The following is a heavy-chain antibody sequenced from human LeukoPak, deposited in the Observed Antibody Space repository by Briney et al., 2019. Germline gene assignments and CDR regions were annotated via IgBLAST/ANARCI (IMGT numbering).Heavy chain of an antibody. D-gene: IGHD6-13*01. CDR1: GGSISSYY. CDR2: IYYSGST. J-gene: IGHJ5*02. CDR3: AREGKIAAAGSNTRWFDP. V-gene: IGHV4-59*12. Sequence: SETLSLTCTVSGGSISSYYWSWIRQPPGKGLEWIGYIYYSGSTNYNPSLKSRVTMSVDTSKNQFSLKLSSVTAADTAVYYCAREGKIAAAGSNTRWFDPWGQGTLVTVSS.